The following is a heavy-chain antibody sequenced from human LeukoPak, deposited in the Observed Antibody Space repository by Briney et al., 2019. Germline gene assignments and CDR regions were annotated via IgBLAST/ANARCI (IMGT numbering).Heavy chain of an antibody. CDR3: ARGAYGDYRGAFDI. J-gene: IGHJ3*02. CDR2: INHSGST. V-gene: IGHV4-34*01. D-gene: IGHD4-17*01. Sequence: PSETMSPTRVLYGGSLAGYYWSWNRHLAGRWREWIGEINHSGSTNYNPSLKSRVTISVDTSKNQFSLKLSSVTAAGTAVYYCARGAYGDYRGAFDIWGQGTMVTVSS. CDR1: GGSLAGYY.